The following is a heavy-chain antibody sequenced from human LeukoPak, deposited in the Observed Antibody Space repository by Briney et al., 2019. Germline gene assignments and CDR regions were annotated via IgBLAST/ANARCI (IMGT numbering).Heavy chain of an antibody. V-gene: IGHV4-39*07. CDR3: AREDLDTAMVDY. CDR2: IYYSGST. Sequence: SETLSLTCTVSGGSISSSSYYWDWIRQPPGKGLEWIGSIYYSGSTYYNPSLKSRVTISVDTSKNQFSLKLSSVTAADTAVYYCAREDLDTAMVDYWGQGTLVTVSS. D-gene: IGHD5-18*01. CDR1: GGSISSSSYY. J-gene: IGHJ4*02.